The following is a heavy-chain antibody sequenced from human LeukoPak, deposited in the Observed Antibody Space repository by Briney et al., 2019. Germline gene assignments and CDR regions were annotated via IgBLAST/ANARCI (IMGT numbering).Heavy chain of an antibody. J-gene: IGHJ4*02. Sequence: GGSLRLSCSASGFTFADFTMSWFRQSPGQGLEWVGFIRSKIYGGAPEHAASVAARFTISRDDSKSIAYLQMNSLKTEDTAVYYCTRDRGSSTLGDYWGQGTLVTVSS. V-gene: IGHV3-49*03. CDR1: GFTFADFT. CDR3: TRDRGSSTLGDY. CDR2: IRSKIYGGAP. D-gene: IGHD7-27*01.